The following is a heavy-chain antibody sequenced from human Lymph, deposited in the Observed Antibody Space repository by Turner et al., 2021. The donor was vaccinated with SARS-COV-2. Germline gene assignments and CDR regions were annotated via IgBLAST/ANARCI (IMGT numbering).Heavy chain of an antibody. Sequence: EVQLVESGGGLVKPGGSLRLSCAASGFTFSRYSMNCVRQAPGKGLEWVSSITFTSSYIYYADSVKGRFTISRDNAKNSLYLQMNSLRAEDTAVYYCARGPPDFPYYFDYWGQGTLVTVSS. J-gene: IGHJ4*02. CDR3: ARGPPDFPYYFDY. CDR2: ITFTSSYI. CDR1: GFTFSRYS. V-gene: IGHV3-21*01. D-gene: IGHD2-21*02.